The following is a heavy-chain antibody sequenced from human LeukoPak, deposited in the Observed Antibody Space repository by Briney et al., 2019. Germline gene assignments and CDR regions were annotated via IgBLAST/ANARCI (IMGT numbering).Heavy chain of an antibody. D-gene: IGHD3-16*01. CDR2: SSGSGGSR. CDR1: GFTFSSYG. Sequence: QPGGTLRLSCAASGFTFSSYGMSWVRQAPGQGMEWVSASSGSGGSRYYADSVKGRFTISRDNSKNTLYLQMNSLRDEATAVYYCARWGTVWGNWFDPWGQGTMVTVSS. V-gene: IGHV3-23*01. J-gene: IGHJ5*01. CDR3: ARWGTVWGNWFDP.